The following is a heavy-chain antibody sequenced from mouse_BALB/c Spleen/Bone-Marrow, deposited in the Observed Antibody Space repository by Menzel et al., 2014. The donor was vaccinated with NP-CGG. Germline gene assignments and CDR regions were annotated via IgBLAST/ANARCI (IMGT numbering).Heavy chain of an antibody. Sequence: QVQLQQSGAELVRPGSSVKISCKASGYTFSGYWMNWVKQRPGQGLEWIGQIYPGDGDTNYNENLRGKATLTADKSSSTAYMQLSSLTSEDSAVYFCARLAIADALDYWGQGTSVTVSS. CDR1: GYTFSGYW. J-gene: IGHJ4*01. CDR3: ARLAIADALDY. CDR2: IYPGDGDT. V-gene: IGHV1-80*01.